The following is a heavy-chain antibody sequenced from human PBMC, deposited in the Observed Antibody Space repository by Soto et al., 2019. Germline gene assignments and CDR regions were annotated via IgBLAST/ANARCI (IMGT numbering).Heavy chain of an antibody. D-gene: IGHD3-3*01. V-gene: IGHV2-5*02. J-gene: IGHJ3*01. Sequence: QITLKESGPTLVKPTQTLPLTCDFSGFSLSTRGVGVGWIRQPPGKALEWLALIYWDDDKRYSASLQSRLTNHKDTPNNQVVLRMTKQDPIDTATYYCALFRSRSRSSTYIDVFDVLGQGTKVTVSS. CDR2: IYWDDDK. CDR1: GFSLSTRGVG. CDR3: ALFRSRSRSSTYIDVFDV.